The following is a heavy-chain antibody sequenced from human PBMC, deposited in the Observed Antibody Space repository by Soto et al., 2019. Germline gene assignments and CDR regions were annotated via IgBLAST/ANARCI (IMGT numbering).Heavy chain of an antibody. CDR3: ARDGDYGDYVSVY. J-gene: IGHJ4*02. CDR1: GFTVSSNY. D-gene: IGHD4-17*01. V-gene: IGHV3-66*01. CDR2: IYSGAGT. Sequence: EVQLVESGGGLVQPGGSLRLSCAASGFTVSSNYMSWVRQAPGKGLDWVSVIYSGAGTYYAESVKGRFTVSRDISKNTLYLQMNRLRAEDTAVYYCARDGDYGDYVSVYWGQGTLVTVSS.